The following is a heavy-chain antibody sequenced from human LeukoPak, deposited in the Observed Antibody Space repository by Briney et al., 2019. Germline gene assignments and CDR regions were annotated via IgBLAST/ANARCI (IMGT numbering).Heavy chain of an antibody. CDR1: GYTFTNYG. CDR3: ARVPLSDASGHYYPH. CDR2: INTGNGNT. V-gene: IGHV1-3*04. Sequence: ASVKVSCKTSGYTFTNYGMQWVRQAPRQSPEWMGWINTGNGNTKSSQRFQDRVTLTRDTSASTAYMELNSLNSEDTAVYYCARVPLSDASGHYYPHWGQGTLITVSS. J-gene: IGHJ1*01. D-gene: IGHD1-26*01.